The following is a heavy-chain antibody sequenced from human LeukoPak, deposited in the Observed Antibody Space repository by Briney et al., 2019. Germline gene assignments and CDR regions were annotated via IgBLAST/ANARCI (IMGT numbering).Heavy chain of an antibody. CDR1: GGSISSGDYY. CDR2: IYYSGST. V-gene: IGHV4-30-4*01. Sequence: PSQTLSLTCTVSGGSISSGDYYWSWIRQPPGKGLEWIGYIYYSGSTYYNPSLKSRVTISVDTSKNQFSLKLSSVTAADTAVYYCARSDHKVGAFDIWGQGTMVTVSS. J-gene: IGHJ3*02. CDR3: ARSDHKVGAFDI. D-gene: IGHD1-14*01.